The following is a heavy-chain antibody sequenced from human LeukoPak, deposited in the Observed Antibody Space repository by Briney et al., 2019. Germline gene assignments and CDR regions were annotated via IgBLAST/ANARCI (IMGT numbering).Heavy chain of an antibody. D-gene: IGHD3-3*02. V-gene: IGHV4-59*01. CDR1: GASFSTYY. Sequence: PAETLSLTCTASGASFSTYYWSWVRQPPGKGLEWIGHIYYTGNTNYNPHHKSRVTISVDTSKNQFSLKLSSVTAADTAVYYCAREHVEHSQAFDIWGQGTMVTVSS. CDR2: IYYTGNT. CDR3: AREHVEHSQAFDI. J-gene: IGHJ3*02.